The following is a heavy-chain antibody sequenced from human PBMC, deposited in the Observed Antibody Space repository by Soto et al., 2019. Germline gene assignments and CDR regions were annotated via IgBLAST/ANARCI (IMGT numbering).Heavy chain of an antibody. CDR3: VQSRGGGDSLHSYSSHSYYGLDV. Sequence: QITLKESGPTLVKPTQTLTLTCTFSGFSLSTIGVGVGWIRQPPGKALEWLALIYWDDDKRYSPSLKSRRTVTKDASKNQVDPTMTNMDPVQTATYYCVQSRGGGDSLHSYSSHSYYGLDVWGQGTTVTVSS. CDR1: GFSLSTIGVG. CDR2: IYWDDDK. D-gene: IGHD2-21*02. J-gene: IGHJ6*02. V-gene: IGHV2-5*02.